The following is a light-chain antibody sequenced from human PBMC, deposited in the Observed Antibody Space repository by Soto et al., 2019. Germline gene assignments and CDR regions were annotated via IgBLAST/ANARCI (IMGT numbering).Light chain of an antibody. CDR1: SSDVGGYNY. Sequence: QCVLGQPASVSRSPGHSITISCTGTSSDVGGYNYVSWYQQHPGKAPKVMIYEVSNRPSGVSNRFSGSKSGNTASLTISGLQAEDEADYYCSSYRSIGSLVFGTGTKVTVL. CDR3: SSYRSIGSLV. V-gene: IGLV2-14*01. CDR2: EVS. J-gene: IGLJ1*01.